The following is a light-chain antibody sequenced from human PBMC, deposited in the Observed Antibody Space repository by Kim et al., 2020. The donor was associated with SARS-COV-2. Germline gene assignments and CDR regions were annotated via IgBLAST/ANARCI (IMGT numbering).Light chain of an antibody. CDR1: PPYPASNH. CDR3: ATWDDSHVV. CDR2: RNN. V-gene: IGLV1-47*01. J-gene: IGLJ2*01. Sequence: PAHRVTISCSRTPPYPASNHLPWYQPLPGTTPNLPIYRNNQRPSGVPDRFSASKSGTSASLAISGLRSEDEADYYCATWDDSHVVFGGGTQLTVL.